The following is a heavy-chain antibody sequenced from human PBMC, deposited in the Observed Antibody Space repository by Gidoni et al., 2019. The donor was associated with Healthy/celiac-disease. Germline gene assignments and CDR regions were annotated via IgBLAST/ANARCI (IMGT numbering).Heavy chain of an antibody. Sequence: QVQLVEAGGGVVQPGGSLRLSCSASGFPFSSYGMHWVRQAPGKGLEWVAVISNDGSNKYYADAVKGRFTISRDNSKNKLYLQMNSLRAEDTAVYYCAKEDFWSGYYTGLWDYWGQGTLVTVSS. CDR2: ISNDGSNK. CDR1: GFPFSSYG. D-gene: IGHD3-3*01. V-gene: IGHV3-30*18. J-gene: IGHJ4*02. CDR3: AKEDFWSGYYTGLWDY.